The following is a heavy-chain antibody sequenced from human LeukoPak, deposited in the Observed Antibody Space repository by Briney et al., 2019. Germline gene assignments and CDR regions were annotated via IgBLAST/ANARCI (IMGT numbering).Heavy chain of an antibody. Sequence: SESLSPTWSVSGGSISSYYWSWIRQPPGKGLEWIGYIYYSGSTNYNPSLKSRVTISVDTSKNQFSLKLSSVTAADTAVYYCARRGYIAAAEGPYYYYGMDVWGQGNTVTVSS. CDR2: IYYSGST. CDR1: GGSISSYY. V-gene: IGHV4-59*08. CDR3: ARRGYIAAAEGPYYYYGMDV. D-gene: IGHD6-13*01. J-gene: IGHJ6*02.